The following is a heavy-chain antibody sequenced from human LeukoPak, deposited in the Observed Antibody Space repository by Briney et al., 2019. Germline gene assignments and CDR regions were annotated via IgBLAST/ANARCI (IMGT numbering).Heavy chain of an antibody. Sequence: GGSLRLSCTASGFTFGDYAMSWVRQAPGKGLEWVGFIRSKAYGGTTEYAASVKGRFTISRDDSKSIAYLQMNSLKTEDTAVYYCTSRIAVVYWGQGTLVTVSS. J-gene: IGHJ4*02. CDR1: GFTFGDYA. CDR2: IRSKAYGGTT. D-gene: IGHD6-19*01. V-gene: IGHV3-49*04. CDR3: TSRIAVVY.